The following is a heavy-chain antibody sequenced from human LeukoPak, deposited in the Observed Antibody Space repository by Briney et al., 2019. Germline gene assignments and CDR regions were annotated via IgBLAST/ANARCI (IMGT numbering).Heavy chain of an antibody. V-gene: IGHV1-18*01. D-gene: IGHD6-19*01. CDR2: ISCYNGDT. CDR3: ARDPSNSGGWNPYFDY. Sequence: ASVQVSCKASGYTFNRHSIAWVRQAPGQGLEWMGWISCYNGDTNYAQKVQGRATMTTDTSTSTAYMELRSLTSDDTAVYYCARDPSNSGGWNPYFDYWGQGALVTVSS. J-gene: IGHJ4*02. CDR1: GYTFNRHS.